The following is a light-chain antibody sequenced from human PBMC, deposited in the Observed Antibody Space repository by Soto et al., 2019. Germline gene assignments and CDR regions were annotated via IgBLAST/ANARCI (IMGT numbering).Light chain of an antibody. Sequence: QSALTQPASVSGSPGQSITFSCTGTSNDIGGYNYVSWFQHHPDKAPKLIIYEVYDRPSGVSNRFSGSKSGNTASLTISGLQPEDEAVYYCSSYTRSSTQVFGSGTKVTVL. CDR2: EVY. V-gene: IGLV2-14*01. J-gene: IGLJ1*01. CDR1: SNDIGGYNY. CDR3: SSYTRSSTQV.